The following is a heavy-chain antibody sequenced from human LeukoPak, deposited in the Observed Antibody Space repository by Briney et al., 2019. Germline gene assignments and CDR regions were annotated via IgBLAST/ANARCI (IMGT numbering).Heavy chain of an antibody. CDR2: ISYDGSNK. V-gene: IGHV3-30*18. Sequence: GGSLRLSCAASGFTFSSYGMHWVRQAPGKGLEWVAVISYDGSNKYYADSVKGRFTISRDNSKNALYLQMNSLRAEDTAVYYCAKDWSLYDSSGFFDYWGQGTLVTVSS. J-gene: IGHJ4*02. CDR1: GFTFSSYG. D-gene: IGHD3-22*01. CDR3: AKDWSLYDSSGFFDY.